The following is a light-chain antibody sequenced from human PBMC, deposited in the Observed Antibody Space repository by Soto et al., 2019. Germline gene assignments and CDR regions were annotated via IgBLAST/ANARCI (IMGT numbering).Light chain of an antibody. Sequence: ETVMTQSPATLSVSPGERPTLSCRASQSVSSNLAWYQQKPGQAPRLLIYDASTRATGIPARFRGSGSGTEFTLPISSLQSEDFAVYYCQQYNTWPLTFGPGTKVYIK. J-gene: IGKJ3*01. CDR2: DAS. V-gene: IGKV3-15*01. CDR3: QQYNTWPLT. CDR1: QSVSSN.